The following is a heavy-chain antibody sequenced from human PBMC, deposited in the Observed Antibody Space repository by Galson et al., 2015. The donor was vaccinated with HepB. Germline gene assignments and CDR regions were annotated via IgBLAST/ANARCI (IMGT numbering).Heavy chain of an antibody. Sequence: SVKVSCKASGYTFTTYGISWVRQAPGQGLECLGWIDTYNGNTNYAQKLQGRLTMTTDTSTSAVYMELQTLRSDDTAVYYCARRYCTGGSCYLDSWGQGTLITVSS. CDR3: ARRYCTGGSCYLDS. D-gene: IGHD2-8*02. CDR2: IDTYNGNT. CDR1: GYTFTTYG. J-gene: IGHJ4*02. V-gene: IGHV1-18*04.